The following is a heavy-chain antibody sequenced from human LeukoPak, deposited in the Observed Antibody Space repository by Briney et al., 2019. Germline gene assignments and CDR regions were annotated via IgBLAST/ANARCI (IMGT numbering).Heavy chain of an antibody. V-gene: IGHV3-74*01. D-gene: IGHD2-15*01. CDR2: INNDGSST. CDR3: ARDNEYCTGGTCRLDY. J-gene: IGHJ4*02. Sequence: GGSLRLSCAASGFIFSSYWMHWVRQAPGKGLVWVSRINNDGSSTSYAGSVKGRFTISRDNAKNTLYLQMNNLRAEDTAVYYCARDNEYCTGGTCRLDYWGQGALVTASS. CDR1: GFIFSSYW.